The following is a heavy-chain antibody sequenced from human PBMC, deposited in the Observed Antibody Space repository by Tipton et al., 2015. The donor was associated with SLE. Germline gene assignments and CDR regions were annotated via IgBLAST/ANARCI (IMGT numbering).Heavy chain of an antibody. CDR3: AKDRFTGTTRIGCLDL. CDR1: GFKFDDYA. Sequence: SLRLSCAASGFKFDDYAMHWVRQVPGKGLEWLSGMSWNGGYIDYADSVKGRFTISRDNADNSLYLQMNRLGPDDTALYHCAKDRFTGTTRIGCLDLWDRGTLVTVSS. D-gene: IGHD1-1*01. V-gene: IGHV3-9*01. CDR2: MSWNGGYI. J-gene: IGHJ2*01.